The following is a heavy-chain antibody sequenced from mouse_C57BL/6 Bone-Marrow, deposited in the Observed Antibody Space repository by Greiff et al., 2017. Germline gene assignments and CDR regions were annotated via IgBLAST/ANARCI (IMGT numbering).Heavy chain of an antibody. J-gene: IGHJ3*01. CDR3: ANLLAY. Sequence: QVQLKQPGAELVMPGASVKLSCKASGYTFTSYWMHWVKQRPGQGLEWIGEIDPSDSYTNYNQKFKGKSTLTVDKSSSTAYMQLSSLTSEDSAVYYCANLLAYWGQGTLDTVSA. V-gene: IGHV1-69*01. CDR1: GYTFTSYW. CDR2: IDPSDSYT.